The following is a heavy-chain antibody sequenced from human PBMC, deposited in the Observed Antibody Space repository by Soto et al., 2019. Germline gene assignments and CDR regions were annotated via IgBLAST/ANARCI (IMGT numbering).Heavy chain of an antibody. CDR3: ARDPNDIVVVPSANFYYYYYGMDV. V-gene: IGHV1-18*01. D-gene: IGHD2-2*01. J-gene: IGHJ6*02. Sequence: AASVKVSCKASGYTFTSYGISWVRQAPGQGLEWMGWISDYNGNTKYAQKFQGRVTMTTETSTRTAYMELRSLSSDDTAVYYCARDPNDIVVVPSANFYYYYYGMDVWGQGTTVTVSS. CDR1: GYTFTSYG. CDR2: ISDYNGNT.